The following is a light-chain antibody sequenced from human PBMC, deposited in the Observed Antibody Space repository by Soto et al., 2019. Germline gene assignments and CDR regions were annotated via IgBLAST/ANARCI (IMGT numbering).Light chain of an antibody. CDR3: QRYLGSPT. V-gene: IGKV4-1*01. CDR2: WAS. Sequence: DIVMTQSPDSLAVSLGERATINCKSSQSVLYSSNNRDYLAWYQQKPGQPPKLLIYWASTRESGVPDRFSGSGSGTDFTLTISRLQAEDVAVYYCQRYLGSPTCGQGTKVEIK. J-gene: IGKJ1*01. CDR1: QSVLYSSNNRDY.